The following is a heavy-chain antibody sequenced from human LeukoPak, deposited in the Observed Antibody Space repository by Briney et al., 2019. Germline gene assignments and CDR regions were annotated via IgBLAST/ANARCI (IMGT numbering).Heavy chain of an antibody. CDR3: ARDRALLDSSGYYSDY. CDR2: ISAYNGNT. CDR1: GYTFTGYY. Sequence: GASVKVSCKASGYTFTGYYMHWVRQAPGQGLEWMGWISAYNGNTNYAQKLQGRVTMTTDTSTSTAYMELRSLRSDDTAVYYCARDRALLDSSGYYSDYWGQGTLVTVSS. J-gene: IGHJ4*02. D-gene: IGHD3-22*01. V-gene: IGHV1-18*04.